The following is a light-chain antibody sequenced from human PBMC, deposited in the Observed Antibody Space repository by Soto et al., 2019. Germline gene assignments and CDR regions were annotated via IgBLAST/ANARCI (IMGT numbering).Light chain of an antibody. CDR2: AAS. CDR1: QSVRSSY. V-gene: IGKV3-20*01. Sequence: EIVLTQSPDTLSLSPGEIATLYFSASQSVRSSYLAWYQQTPGQTPRLLIYAASSRATGIPDRFSGSGSGTDFSLTISRLEAEDFAVYYCQQYGSSRRTFGQGTKVDIK. J-gene: IGKJ1*01. CDR3: QQYGSSRRT.